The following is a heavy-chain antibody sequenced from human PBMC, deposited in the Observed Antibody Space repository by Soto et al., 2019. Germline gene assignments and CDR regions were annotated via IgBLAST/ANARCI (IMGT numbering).Heavy chain of an antibody. Sequence: SETLSLSCAVSGYSISSGYYWGWIRQPPGKGLEWIGGIYHSGNTYYYNPSLKSRVTISIDTSKNQFSLKLRSVTAADTAVYYCASLGFPGIAVAGNFDYWGQGTLVTVSS. CDR1: GYSISSGYY. J-gene: IGHJ4*02. CDR2: IYHSGNTY. D-gene: IGHD6-19*01. V-gene: IGHV4-38-2*01. CDR3: ASLGFPGIAVAGNFDY.